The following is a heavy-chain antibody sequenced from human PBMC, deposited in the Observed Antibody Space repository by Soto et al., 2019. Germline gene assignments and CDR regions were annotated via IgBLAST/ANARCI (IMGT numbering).Heavy chain of an antibody. CDR2: ISGSGGST. CDR1: GFTFSSYA. J-gene: IGHJ4*02. D-gene: IGHD3-9*01. Sequence: PGGSLRLSCAASGFTFSSYAMSWVRQAPGKGLEWVSAISGSGGSTYYADSVKGRFTISRDNSKNTLYLQMNSLRAEDTAVYYCAKGGYYDILTGYYYFDYWGQGTLVTVSS. CDR3: AKGGYYDILTGYYYFDY. V-gene: IGHV3-23*01.